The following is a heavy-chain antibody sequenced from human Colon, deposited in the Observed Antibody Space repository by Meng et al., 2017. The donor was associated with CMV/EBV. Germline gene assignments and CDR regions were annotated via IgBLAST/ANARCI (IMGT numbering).Heavy chain of an antibody. CDR2: ISSDESDR. CDR3: VCVWRGVIY. D-gene: IGHD3-3*01. J-gene: IGHJ4*02. CDR1: GFTFSTNW. Sequence: LKVARAASGFTFSTNWRHWVRQAPGKGPVWVSRISSDESDRTYADSVKGRFTVSRDNAKNTLYLQMNSLRADDTAVYYCVCVWRGVIYWGQGALVTVSS. V-gene: IGHV3-74*01.